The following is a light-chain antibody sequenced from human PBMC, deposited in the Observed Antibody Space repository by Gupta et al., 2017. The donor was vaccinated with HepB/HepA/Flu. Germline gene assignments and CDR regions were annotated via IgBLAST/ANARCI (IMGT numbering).Light chain of an antibody. CDR1: QGISSA. J-gene: IGKJ4*01. V-gene: IGKV1D-13*01. Sequence: AIQLTQSPSSLSASVGDRVTITCRASQGISSALAWYQQKPGKAPKLLIYDASSLESGVPSRFSGSGSGTDFTLTISSRQPEDFATYYCQQLNNYPLTFGGGTRWRSN. CDR2: DAS. CDR3: QQLNNYPLT.